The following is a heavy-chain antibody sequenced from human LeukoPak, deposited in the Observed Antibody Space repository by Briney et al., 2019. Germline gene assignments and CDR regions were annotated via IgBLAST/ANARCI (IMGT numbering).Heavy chain of an antibody. V-gene: IGHV3-23*01. CDR1: GFTFSSYA. CDR2: ISGSGSST. D-gene: IGHD2-2*01. Sequence: GGSLRLSCAASGFTFSSYAMSWVRQAPGKGLEWVSAISGSGSSTYYADSVKGRFTISRDNSKNTLYLQMNSLRAEDTAVYYCAKRGYCSSTSCSDNYYYYYMDVWGKGTTVTVSS. J-gene: IGHJ6*03. CDR3: AKRGYCSSTSCSDNYYYYYMDV.